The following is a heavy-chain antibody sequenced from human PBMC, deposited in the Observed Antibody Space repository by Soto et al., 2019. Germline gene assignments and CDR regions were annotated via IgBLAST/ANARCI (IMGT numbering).Heavy chain of an antibody. Sequence: QVPLVESGGGVVQPGRSLRLSCAASGFTFSSYAMHWVRQAPGKGLEWVAVISYDGSNKYYADSVKGRFTISRDNSKNTLYLQMNSLRAEDTAVYYCARDRGPYSYGYGLGYWGQGTLVTVSS. J-gene: IGHJ4*02. CDR3: ARDRGPYSYGYGLGY. V-gene: IGHV3-30-3*01. CDR1: GFTFSSYA. CDR2: ISYDGSNK. D-gene: IGHD5-18*01.